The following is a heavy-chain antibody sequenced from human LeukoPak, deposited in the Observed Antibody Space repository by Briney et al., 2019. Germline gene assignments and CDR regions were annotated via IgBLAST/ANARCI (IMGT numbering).Heavy chain of an antibody. D-gene: IGHD3-9*01. CDR1: GFTFSSYG. V-gene: IGHV3-23*01. J-gene: IGHJ6*03. Sequence: PGGSLRLSCAASGFTFSSYGMSWVRQAPGKGLEWVSAISGSGGSTYYADSVKGRFTISRDNSKNTLYLQMNSLRAEDTAVYYCAKDQIFDDILTGYYSSSRDMDVWGKGTTVTISS. CDR3: AKDQIFDDILTGYYSSSRDMDV. CDR2: ISGSGGST.